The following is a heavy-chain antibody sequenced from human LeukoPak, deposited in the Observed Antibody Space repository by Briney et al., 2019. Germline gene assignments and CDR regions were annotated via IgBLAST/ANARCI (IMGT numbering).Heavy chain of an antibody. V-gene: IGHV4-39*01. J-gene: IGHJ6*03. D-gene: IGHD6-6*01. CDR3: ARQSGSSSENYYYYYMDV. Sequence: SETLSLTCTVSGGSISSSSYYWGWIRQPPGKGLEWIGSIYYSGSTYYNPSLKSRVTISVDTSKNQFSLKLSSVTAADTAVYYCARQSGSSSENYYYYYMDVWGQGTTVTVSS. CDR1: GGSISSSSYY. CDR2: IYYSGST.